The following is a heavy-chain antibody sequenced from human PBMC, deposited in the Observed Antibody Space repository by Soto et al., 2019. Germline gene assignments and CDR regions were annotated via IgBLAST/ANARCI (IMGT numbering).Heavy chain of an antibody. CDR1: GFTFSSYA. CDR2: ISYDGSNK. Sequence: PGGSLRLSCAASGFTFSSYAMHWVRQAPGKGLEWVAVISYDGSNKYYADSVKGRFTISRDNSKNTLYLQMNSLRAEDTAVYYCTAYSSSWYYYYYGMDVWGQGTTVTVSS. J-gene: IGHJ6*02. D-gene: IGHD6-13*01. V-gene: IGHV3-30-3*01. CDR3: TAYSSSWYYYYYGMDV.